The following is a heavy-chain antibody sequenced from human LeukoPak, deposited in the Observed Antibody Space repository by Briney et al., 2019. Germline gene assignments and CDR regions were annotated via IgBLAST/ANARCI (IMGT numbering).Heavy chain of an antibody. CDR2: INPGRST. V-gene: IGHV4-34*01. D-gene: IGHD2-8*01. Sequence: SETLSLTCAVYGGSFNGYYWSWIRQPPGEGLEWIGEINPGRSTNYNPSLKSRVTISVDTSKNQFSLKLSSVTAADTAVYYCARDGRGVYARRNWFDPWGQGTLVTVSS. CDR1: GGSFNGYY. CDR3: ARDGRGVYARRNWFDP. J-gene: IGHJ5*02.